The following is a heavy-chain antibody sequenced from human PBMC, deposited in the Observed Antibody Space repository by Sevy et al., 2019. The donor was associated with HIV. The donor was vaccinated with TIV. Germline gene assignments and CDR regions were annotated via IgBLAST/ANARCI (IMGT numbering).Heavy chain of an antibody. CDR3: ARDPTRCSGGSCEAFDI. CDR2: ISAYNGNT. CDR1: GYTFTSYG. V-gene: IGHV1-18*01. Sequence: ASVKVSCKASGYTFTSYGISWVRQAPGQGLEWMGWISAYNGNTNYAQKLQGRVTMTTDTSTSTAYMELRSLISDDTAVDYCARDPTRCSGGSCEAFDIWGQGTMVTVSS. D-gene: IGHD2-15*01. J-gene: IGHJ3*02.